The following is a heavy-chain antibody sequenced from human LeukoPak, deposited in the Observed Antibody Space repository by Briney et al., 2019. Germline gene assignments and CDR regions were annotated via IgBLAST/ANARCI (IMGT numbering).Heavy chain of an antibody. CDR2: ISSSSSTI. Sequence: GGSLRLSCAASGFTLGNYWMHWVRQAPGKGLEWVSYISSSSSTIYYADSVKGRFTISRDNAKNSLYLQMNSLRDEDTAVYYCARWIAVAGTRDSNGMDVWGQGTTVTVSS. D-gene: IGHD6-19*01. CDR3: ARWIAVAGTRDSNGMDV. V-gene: IGHV3-48*02. J-gene: IGHJ6*02. CDR1: GFTLGNYW.